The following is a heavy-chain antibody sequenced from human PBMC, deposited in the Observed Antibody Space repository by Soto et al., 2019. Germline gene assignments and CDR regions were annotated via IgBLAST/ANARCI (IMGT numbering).Heavy chain of an antibody. J-gene: IGHJ6*02. D-gene: IGHD4-17*01. Sequence: QVQLQQWGAGLLKPSETLSLTCAVYGGSFSGYYWSWIRQPPGKGLEWIGEINHSGSTNYNPSLKSRVTISVDTSKNQFSLKLSSVTAADTAVYYCSHTDYYYYYGMDVWGQGTTVTVSS. CDR3: SHTDYYYYYGMDV. CDR2: INHSGST. CDR1: GGSFSGYY. V-gene: IGHV4-34*01.